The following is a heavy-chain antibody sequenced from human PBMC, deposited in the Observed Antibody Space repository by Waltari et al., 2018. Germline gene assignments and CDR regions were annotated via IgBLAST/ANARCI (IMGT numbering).Heavy chain of an antibody. D-gene: IGHD2-15*01. V-gene: IGHV4-34*02. J-gene: IGHJ6*02. CDR3: VRLEDCSGPGGNWYSGDIFAMDV. CDR2: INHAGFT. CDR1: GGSLSTYY. Sequence: QVQLLQWGAGILPSSGTLSLKCGVHGGSLSTYYWGRSGQPPGKGLEWNGEINHAGFTNYNPALRIRVSVLVDTSRSQFSLKVNTVTAADTAVYYCVRLEDCSGPGGNWYSGDIFAMDVWGQGTTVTVSS.